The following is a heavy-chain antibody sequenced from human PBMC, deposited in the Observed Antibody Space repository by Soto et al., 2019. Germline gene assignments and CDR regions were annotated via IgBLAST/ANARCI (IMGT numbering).Heavy chain of an antibody. Sequence: QVQLVQSGAEVKKPGSSVKVSCKASGGTFSSYAISWVRQAPGQGLEWMGGIIPIFGTANYAQKFQGRVTITADASTSTAYRELSSLSSEDTAVYYCARGGLGYCISTSCDGYYYGRDVWGRGTTITVSS. V-gene: IGHV1-69*12. CDR3: ARGGLGYCISTSCDGYYYGRDV. D-gene: IGHD2-2*01. J-gene: IGHJ6*02. CDR1: GGTFSSYA. CDR2: IIPIFGTA.